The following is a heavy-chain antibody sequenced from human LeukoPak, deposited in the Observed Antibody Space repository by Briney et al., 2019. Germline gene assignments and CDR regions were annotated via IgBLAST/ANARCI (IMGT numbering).Heavy chain of an antibody. CDR3: ARGPYYDFWSGYYVGPPDY. CDR1: GYTFTSYG. CDR2: ISAYNGNT. D-gene: IGHD3-3*01. Sequence: ASVKVSCKASGYTFTSYGMSWVRQAPGQGLEWMGWISAYNGNTNYAQKLQGRVTMTTDTSTSTAYMELRSLRSDDTAVYYCARGPYYDFWSGYYVGPPDYWGQGTLVTVSS. J-gene: IGHJ4*02. V-gene: IGHV1-18*01.